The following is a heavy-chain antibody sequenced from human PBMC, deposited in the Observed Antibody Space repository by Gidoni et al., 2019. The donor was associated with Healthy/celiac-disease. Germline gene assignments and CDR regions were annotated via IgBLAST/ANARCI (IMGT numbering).Heavy chain of an antibody. J-gene: IGHJ4*02. Sequence: EVQLLESGGGLVQPGGFLRLSCAASGFTFSSYAMSWVRQAPGQGLEWVSAISGSGGSTYYADSVKGRFTISRDNSKNTRYLQMNSLRAEDTAVYYCAKDFGYGEWELQFRYWGQGTLVTVSS. CDR1: GFTFSSYA. V-gene: IGHV3-23*01. CDR3: AKDFGYGEWELQFRY. D-gene: IGHD1-26*01. CDR2: ISGSGGST.